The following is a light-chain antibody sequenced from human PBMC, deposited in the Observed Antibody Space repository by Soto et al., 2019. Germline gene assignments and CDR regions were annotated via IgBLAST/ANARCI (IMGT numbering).Light chain of an antibody. Sequence: EIVLTQSPVALSLSPGERVTLSCRASQSVGSGYVAWYQQRPGQAPRFLIYGASSSATGIPDRFSGSGSGTDFTLTISRLEPEDFAVYYCQQYESLPQTFGQGTKLEIE. CDR2: GAS. V-gene: IGKV3-20*01. CDR3: QQYESLPQT. CDR1: QSVGSGY. J-gene: IGKJ2*01.